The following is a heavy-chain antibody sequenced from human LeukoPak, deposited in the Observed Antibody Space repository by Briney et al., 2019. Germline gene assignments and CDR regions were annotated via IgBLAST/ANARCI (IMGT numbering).Heavy chain of an antibody. CDR3: AKDAGYECSENYYGMDV. CDR2: ISYDGTSE. Sequence: GRSLRLSCAASGFTFSSSGMHWVRQAPGKGLEWVALISYDGTSEYYADSLKGRFTISRDNPKNTLYLQMNSLRAADAAVYYCAKDAGYECSENYYGMDVWGQGTTVTVSS. CDR1: GFTFSSSG. D-gene: IGHD5-12*01. J-gene: IGHJ6*02. V-gene: IGHV3-30*18.